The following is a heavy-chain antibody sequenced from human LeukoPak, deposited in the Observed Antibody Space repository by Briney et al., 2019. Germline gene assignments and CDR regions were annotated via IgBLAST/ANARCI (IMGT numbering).Heavy chain of an antibody. Sequence: PGRSLRLSCAASGFTFSSYAMSWVRQAPGKELEWVAVISYDGSNKYYADSVKDRFTISRDNSKNTLYLQMNSLRAEDTAVYYCAKDSHIIRSHQDYWGQGTLVTVSS. CDR1: GFTFSSYA. CDR3: AKDSHIIRSHQDY. D-gene: IGHD2-21*01. V-gene: IGHV3-30*18. CDR2: ISYDGSNK. J-gene: IGHJ4*02.